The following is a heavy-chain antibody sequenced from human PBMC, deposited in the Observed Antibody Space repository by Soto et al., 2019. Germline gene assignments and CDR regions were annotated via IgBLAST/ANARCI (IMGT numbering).Heavy chain of an antibody. Sequence: QVQLVESGGGVVQPGRSLRLSCAASGFTFSSYGMHWVRQAPGKGLEWVAVISYDGSNKYYADSVKGRFTISRDNSKNTLDLQMNSLRAEDTAVYYCAKDGRGYDILTCLYYYGMDVWGQGTTVTVSS. D-gene: IGHD3-9*01. V-gene: IGHV3-30*18. CDR2: ISYDGSNK. CDR3: AKDGRGYDILTCLYYYGMDV. CDR1: GFTFSSYG. J-gene: IGHJ6*02.